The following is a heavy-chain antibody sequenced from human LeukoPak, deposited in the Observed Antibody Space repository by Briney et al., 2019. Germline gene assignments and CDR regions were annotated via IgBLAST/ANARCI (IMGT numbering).Heavy chain of an antibody. V-gene: IGHV3-21*01. CDR2: ISSSSSYI. D-gene: IGHD5-12*01. CDR1: GFTFSSYS. Sequence: GGSLRLSCAASGFTFSSYSMNWVRQAPGKGLEWVSSISSSSSYIYYADSVKGRFTISRDNAKNSLYLQMNSLRAEDTAVYCCASDLSGGAFDIWGQGTMVTVSS. J-gene: IGHJ3*02. CDR3: ASDLSGGAFDI.